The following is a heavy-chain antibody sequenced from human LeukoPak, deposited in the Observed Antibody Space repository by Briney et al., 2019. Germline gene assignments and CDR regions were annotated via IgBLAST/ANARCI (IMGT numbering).Heavy chain of an antibody. CDR1: GYTFTCYY. Sequence: ASVKVSCKASGYTFTCYYMHWVRQAPGQGLEWMGWINPNSGGTNYAQKFQGRVTMTRDTSISTAYMELSRLRSDDTAVYYCASDSSSWYDGWFDPWGQGTLVTVSS. V-gene: IGHV1-2*02. D-gene: IGHD6-13*01. CDR3: ASDSSSWYDGWFDP. J-gene: IGHJ5*02. CDR2: INPNSGGT.